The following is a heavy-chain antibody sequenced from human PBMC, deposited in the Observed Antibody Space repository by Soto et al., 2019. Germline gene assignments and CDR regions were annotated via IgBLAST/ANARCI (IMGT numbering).Heavy chain of an antibody. V-gene: IGHV3-73*02. J-gene: IGHJ4*02. Sequence: EVQLVESGGDLVQPGGSLKLSCAASGFTFGASALHWVRQASGKGLEWLGRIGSKGETYATTYAASVKGRFTISRDDSNKTAYLQMNSLASEDTAVYYCSRDDSAWFFNWGRGTMVTVAS. D-gene: IGHD3-3*01. CDR1: GFTFGASA. CDR2: IGSKGETYAT. CDR3: SRDDSAWFFN.